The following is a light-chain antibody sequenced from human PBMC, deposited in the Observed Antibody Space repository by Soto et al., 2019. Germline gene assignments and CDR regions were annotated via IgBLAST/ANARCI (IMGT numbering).Light chain of an antibody. CDR2: AAS. J-gene: IGKJ3*01. CDR3: QQTFRNPRA. Sequence: DIVLTQSPASLSASVGDRVTITCRANQTIDKYLNWYQQKPGKAPKFLISAASSLQSGVPLRFSGTRSGTEFTLSITNLQPEDFGSYFCQQTFRNPRAFGPGTKLHI. CDR1: QTIDKY. V-gene: IGKV1-39*01.